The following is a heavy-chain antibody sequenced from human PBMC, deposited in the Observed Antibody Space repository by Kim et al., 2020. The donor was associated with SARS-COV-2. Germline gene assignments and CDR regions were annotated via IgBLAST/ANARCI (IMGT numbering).Heavy chain of an antibody. CDR1: GGSISSSSYY. D-gene: IGHD6-19*01. CDR3: ARQKRGLYGGFDY. CDR2: IYYSGST. V-gene: IGHV4-39*01. Sequence: SETLSLTCTVSGGSISSSSYYWGWIRQPPGKGLEWIGSIYYSGSTYYNPSLKSRVTISVDTSKNQFSLKLSSVTAADTAVYYCARQKRGLYGGFDYWGQGTLVTVSS. J-gene: IGHJ4*02.